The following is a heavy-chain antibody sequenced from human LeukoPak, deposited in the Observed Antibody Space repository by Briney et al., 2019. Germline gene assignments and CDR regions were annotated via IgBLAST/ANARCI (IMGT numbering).Heavy chain of an antibody. CDR3: ARDTYWGSYRRAGRFDP. CDR1: GYTFTSYA. V-gene: IGHV1-3*01. Sequence: ASVKVSCKGSGYTFTSYAMHWVRQAPGQRLEWMGWINAGNGNTKYSQKFQGRVTITRDTSASTAYMELSSLRSEDTAVYYCARDTYWGSYRRAGRFDPWGQGTLVTVSS. J-gene: IGHJ5*02. D-gene: IGHD3-16*02. CDR2: INAGNGNT.